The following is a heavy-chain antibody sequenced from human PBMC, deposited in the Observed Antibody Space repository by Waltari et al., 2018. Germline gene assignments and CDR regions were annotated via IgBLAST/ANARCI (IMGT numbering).Heavy chain of an antibody. J-gene: IGHJ4*02. D-gene: IGHD4-17*01. CDR1: GFPFGNYR. CDR3: SRDLQHGDFGRGRDY. V-gene: IGHV3-74*01. CDR2: IKSDESMT. Sequence: EEKVVESGGGLVQPGESLRLSCVASGFPFGNYRMHWVRQPPGKGLVWVSGIKSDESMTSYADSVKGRFTISRDNAKKTLYLQMNSLRAEDTAVYYCSRDLQHGDFGRGRDYWGQGTLVTVSS.